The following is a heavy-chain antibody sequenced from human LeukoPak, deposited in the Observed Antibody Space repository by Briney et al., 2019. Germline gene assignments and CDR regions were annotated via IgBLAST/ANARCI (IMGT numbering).Heavy chain of an antibody. CDR1: GFTFSTYW. CDR3: ARDCSTTNCYSGYLDN. Sequence: GGPLRLSCAVSGFTFSTYWMSWVRRAPGKGLEWVANIKQDGSEKYYVDSVRGRFTISRDNAENSLYLQMNSLRAEDTAVYYCARDCSTTNCYSGYLDNWGQGTLVTVSS. V-gene: IGHV3-7*01. J-gene: IGHJ4*02. CDR2: IKQDGSEK. D-gene: IGHD2-2*01.